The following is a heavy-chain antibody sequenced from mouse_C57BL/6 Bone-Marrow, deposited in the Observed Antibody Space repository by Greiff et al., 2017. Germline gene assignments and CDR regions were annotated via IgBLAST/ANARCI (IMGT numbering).Heavy chain of an antibody. CDR1: GYTFTSYG. V-gene: IGHV1-81*01. CDR2: IYPRSGNT. J-gene: IGHJ3*01. CDR3: ATTYYYGSSSY. D-gene: IGHD1-1*01. Sequence: VQLQQSGAELARPGASVKLSCKASGYTFTSYGISWVKQRPGQGLEWIGEIYPRSGNTYYNEKFKGKATLTADKSSSTAYMELRSLTSEDSAVYFCATTYYYGSSSYWGQGTLVTVSA.